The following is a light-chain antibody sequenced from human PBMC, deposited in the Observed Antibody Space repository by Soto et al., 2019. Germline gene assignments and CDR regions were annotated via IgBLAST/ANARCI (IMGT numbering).Light chain of an antibody. CDR3: QQYVAPPPYT. CDR1: QSVTNNY. CDR2: AAS. V-gene: IGKV3-20*01. J-gene: IGKJ2*01. Sequence: EIVLTQSPGTLSLSPGERATLSCRASQSVTNNYLAWYQQKPGQAPRLLIYAASSRATGIPDRFSGSASVTAFTLTISRLEPEDFAVYYCQQYVAPPPYTFGQGTKLEIK.